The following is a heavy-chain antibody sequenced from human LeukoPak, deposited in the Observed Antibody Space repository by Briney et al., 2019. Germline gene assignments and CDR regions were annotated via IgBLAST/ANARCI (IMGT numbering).Heavy chain of an antibody. Sequence: SETLSLTCAVYGGSFSGYYWSWIRQPPGKGLEWIGEINHSGSTNYNPSLKSRVTISVDTSKNQFSLKLCSVTAADTAVYYCARGTYDFWSGYYRSHFQHWGQGTLVTVSS. D-gene: IGHD3-3*01. V-gene: IGHV4-34*01. CDR3: ARGTYDFWSGYYRSHFQH. CDR2: INHSGST. J-gene: IGHJ1*01. CDR1: GGSFSGYY.